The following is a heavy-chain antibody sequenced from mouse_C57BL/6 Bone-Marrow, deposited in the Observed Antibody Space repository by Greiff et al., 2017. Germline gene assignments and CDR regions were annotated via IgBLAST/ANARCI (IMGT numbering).Heavy chain of an antibody. CDR3: TTGNFDY. CDR1: GFNIKDDY. V-gene: IGHV14-4*01. J-gene: IGHJ2*01. Sequence: VQLQQSGAELVRPGASVKLSCTASGFNIKDDYMHWVKQRPEQGLEWIGWIDPEKGDTEYASKFQGKATIPADTSSNTAYLQLSSLTSEDTAVYYCTTGNFDYWGQGTTLTVSS. CDR2: IDPEKGDT.